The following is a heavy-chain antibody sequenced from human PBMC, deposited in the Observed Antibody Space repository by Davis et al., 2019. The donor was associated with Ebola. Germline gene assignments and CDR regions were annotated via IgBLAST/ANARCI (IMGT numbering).Heavy chain of an antibody. J-gene: IGHJ4*02. CDR1: GGSISSYY. V-gene: IGHV3-23*01. CDR3: AKDLLAVRGVIYDY. CDR2: ISGSGGST. Sequence: ETLSLTCTVSGGSISSYYWSWIRQPPGKGLEWVSAISGSGGSTYYADSVKGRFTISRDNSKNTLYLQMNSLRAEDTAVYYCAKDLLAVRGVIYDYWGQGTLVTVSS. D-gene: IGHD3-10*01.